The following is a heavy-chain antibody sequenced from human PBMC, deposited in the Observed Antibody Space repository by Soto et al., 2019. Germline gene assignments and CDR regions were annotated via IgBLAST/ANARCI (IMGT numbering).Heavy chain of an antibody. CDR3: TGDPPTGSPGIDY. CDR1: GFTFSSAW. J-gene: IGHJ4*02. CDR2: IKSKVEGGTT. Sequence: EVQLVESGGDLAKPGGSLRLSCAASGFTFSSAWMNWVRQTPGKGLEWVGRIKSKVEGGTTDYAAPVKGRFSISRDDSQNTLYLQMNSLNTEDTAVYFCTGDPPTGSPGIDYWGQGTLVTVSS. V-gene: IGHV3-15*07. D-gene: IGHD2-15*01.